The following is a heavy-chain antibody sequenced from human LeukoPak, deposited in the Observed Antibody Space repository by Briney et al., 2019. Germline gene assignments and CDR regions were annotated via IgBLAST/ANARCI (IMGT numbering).Heavy chain of an antibody. D-gene: IGHD3-9*01. CDR3: ARDQGGIRYFDRGYYFDY. V-gene: IGHV4-34*01. J-gene: IGHJ4*02. Sequence: SETLSLTCAVYGGSFSGYYWSWIRQPPGKGLEWIGEINHSGSTNYNPSLKSRVTISVDTSKNQFSLKLSSVTAEDTAVYYCARDQGGIRYFDRGYYFDYWGQGTLVTVSS. CDR2: INHSGST. CDR1: GGSFSGYY.